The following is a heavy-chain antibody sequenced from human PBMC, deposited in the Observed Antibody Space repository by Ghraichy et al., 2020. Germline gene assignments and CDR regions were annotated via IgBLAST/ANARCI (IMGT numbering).Heavy chain of an antibody. Sequence: SQTLSLTCAVYGGTFSGYFWTWIRQPPGKGLEWIGAIDHSGSTLYNPSLKSRVTVSVDPSTNHFFLKLSAVAAADTAVYYCGRKAHYDSVDYWGQGTLVIVSS. CDR2: IDHSGST. J-gene: IGHJ4*02. D-gene: IGHD5-12*01. V-gene: IGHV4-34*01. CDR3: GRKAHYDSVDY. CDR1: GGTFSGYF.